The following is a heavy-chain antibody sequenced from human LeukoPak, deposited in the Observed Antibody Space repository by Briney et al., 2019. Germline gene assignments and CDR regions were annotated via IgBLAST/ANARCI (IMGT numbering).Heavy chain of an antibody. D-gene: IGHD5-24*01. V-gene: IGHV1-18*01. CDR2: ISAYNGNT. J-gene: IGHJ4*02. CDR1: GYTFTSYG. Sequence: AAVTVTRKSSGYTFTSYGISWGRQAPGQGLEWMGWISAYNGNTNYAQKLQGRVTMTTDTSTSTAYMELRSLRSDDTAVYYCARERDGYNRDYWVQGNLATVSS. CDR3: ARERDGYNRDY.